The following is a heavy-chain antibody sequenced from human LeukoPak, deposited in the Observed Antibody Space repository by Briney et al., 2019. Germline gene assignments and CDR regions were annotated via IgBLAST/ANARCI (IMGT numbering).Heavy chain of an antibody. CDR1: GFPFGTYW. Sequence: PGGSLRLSCAASGFPFGTYWMTWVRQAPGKGLEWVANIKQDGSAKYYVDSVKGRFTISRDNAKNSLYLQMNSLRVEDTAVYYCVADQGYSSVRFDPWGQGTLVTVSS. CDR2: IKQDGSAK. J-gene: IGHJ5*02. D-gene: IGHD6-25*01. CDR3: VADQGYSSVRFDP. V-gene: IGHV3-7*01.